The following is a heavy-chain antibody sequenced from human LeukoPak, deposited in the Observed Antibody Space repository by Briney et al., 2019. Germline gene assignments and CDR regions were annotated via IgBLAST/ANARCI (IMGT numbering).Heavy chain of an antibody. J-gene: IGHJ4*02. CDR2: ISLDGSTT. D-gene: IGHD5-24*01. Sequence: PGGSLRLSCAGSGFTFIRHWMHWVRQAPGKGLVWVSRISLDGSTTLYSDSVKGRFTISRDNAKNTLYLQMNSLRAEDTAVYYCGSSEDDYIDYWGQGTLVSVSS. CDR1: GFTFIRHW. CDR3: GSSEDDYIDY. V-gene: IGHV3-74*01.